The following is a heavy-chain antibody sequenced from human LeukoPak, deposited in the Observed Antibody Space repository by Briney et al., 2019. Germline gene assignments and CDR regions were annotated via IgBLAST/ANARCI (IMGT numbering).Heavy chain of an antibody. CDR3: ATSGELLAGYYFDY. Sequence: PSETLSLTCTVSGGSISSSSYYWGWIRQPPGKGLEWIGSIYYSGSTYYNPSLKSRVTISVDTSKNQFSLKLSSVTAADTAVYYCATSGELLAGYYFDYWGQGTLVTVSS. D-gene: IGHD1-26*01. J-gene: IGHJ4*02. CDR1: GGSISSSSYY. V-gene: IGHV4-39*07. CDR2: IYYSGST.